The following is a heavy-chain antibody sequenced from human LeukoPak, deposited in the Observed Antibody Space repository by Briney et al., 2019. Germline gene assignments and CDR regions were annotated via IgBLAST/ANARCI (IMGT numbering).Heavy chain of an antibody. CDR3: ARVARLGYYYYYYMDV. V-gene: IGHV3-33*01. CDR1: GFTFSSYG. D-gene: IGHD5-12*01. J-gene: IGHJ6*03. CDR2: IWYDGSNK. Sequence: GGSLRLSCAASGFTFSSYGMHWVRQAPGKGLEWVAVIWYDGSNKYYADSVKGRFTISRDNSKNTLYLRMNSLRAEDTAVYYCARVARLGYYYYYYMDVWGKGTTVTVSS.